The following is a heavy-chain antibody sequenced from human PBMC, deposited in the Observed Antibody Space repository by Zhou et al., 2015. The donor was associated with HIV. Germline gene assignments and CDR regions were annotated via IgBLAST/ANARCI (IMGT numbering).Heavy chain of an antibody. V-gene: IGHV1-46*01. CDR1: GYTFTRYG. CDR3: ARDERDVRSSGYYGLDY. Sequence: QVQLVQSGAEVKKPGASVKVSCKASGYTFTRYGISWVRQAPGQGLEWMGIINPSGGSTSYAQKFQGRVTMTRDTSTSTVYMELSSLRSEDTAVYYCARDERDVRSSGYYGLDYWGQGTLVTVSS. J-gene: IGHJ4*02. CDR2: INPSGGST. D-gene: IGHD3-22*01.